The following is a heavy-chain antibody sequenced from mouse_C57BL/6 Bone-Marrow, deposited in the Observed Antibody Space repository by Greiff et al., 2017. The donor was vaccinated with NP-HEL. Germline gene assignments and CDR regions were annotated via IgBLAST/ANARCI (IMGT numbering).Heavy chain of an antibody. D-gene: IGHD2-4*01. V-gene: IGHV1-54*01. CDR2: INPGSGGT. J-gene: IGHJ2*01. CDR3: ARWYYDYVDY. Sequence: VQLQQSGAELVRPGTSVKVSCKASGYAFTNYLIEWVKQRPGQGLEWIGVINPGSGGTNYNEKFKGKATLTADKSSSTAYMQLSSLTSEDSAVYCCARWYYDYVDYWGQGTTLTVSS. CDR1: GYAFTNYL.